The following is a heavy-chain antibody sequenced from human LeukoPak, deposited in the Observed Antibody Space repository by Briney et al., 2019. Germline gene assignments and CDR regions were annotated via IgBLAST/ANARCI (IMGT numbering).Heavy chain of an antibody. D-gene: IGHD5-18*01. V-gene: IGHV4-61*02. CDR1: GGSISSSSYY. CDR2: IYTSGST. J-gene: IGHJ4*02. Sequence: SETLSLTCSVSGGSISSSSYYWGWIRQPAGKGLEWIGRIYTSGSTIYNPSLKSRVTISVDTSKNQVSLKLTSVTAADTAVYYCARGIYNYGYQPFDYWGQGTLVTVSS. CDR3: ARGIYNYGYQPFDY.